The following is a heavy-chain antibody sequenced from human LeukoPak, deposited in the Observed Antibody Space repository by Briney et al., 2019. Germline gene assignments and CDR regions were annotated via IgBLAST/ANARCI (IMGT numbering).Heavy chain of an antibody. CDR1: GFTFSSCA. J-gene: IGHJ6*02. V-gene: IGHV3-23*01. CDR3: AKGVTTVRIYYHGMDV. D-gene: IGHD4-17*01. CDR2: ISGSGDSR. Sequence: GGSLRLSCAASGFTFSSCAMSWVRQAPGKGLEWVSLISGSGDSRYYADSVKGRFTIPRDNAKNTLWLQMNSLRAEDTAVYYCAKGVTTVRIYYHGMDVWGQGTTVTVSS.